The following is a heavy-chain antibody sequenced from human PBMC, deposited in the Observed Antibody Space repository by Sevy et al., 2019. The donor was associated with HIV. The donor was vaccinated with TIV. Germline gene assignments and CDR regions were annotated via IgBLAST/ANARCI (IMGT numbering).Heavy chain of an antibody. Sequence: GGSLRLSCAASEFTFSSYWMSWVRQAPGKGLEWVANIKQEGSEKYYVDSVKGRFTISRDKAKNSLYLQMNSLRAEDTAVYYCARAGGSYDYGMDVWGQGTTVTVSS. D-gene: IGHD1-26*01. V-gene: IGHV3-7*04. CDR2: IKQEGSEK. J-gene: IGHJ6*02. CDR1: EFTFSSYW. CDR3: ARAGGSYDYGMDV.